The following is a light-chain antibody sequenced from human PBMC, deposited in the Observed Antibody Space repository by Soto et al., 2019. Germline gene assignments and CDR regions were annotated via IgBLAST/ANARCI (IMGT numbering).Light chain of an antibody. V-gene: IGKV3-20*01. CDR2: GAS. CDR1: QSISGNY. J-gene: IGKJ3*01. CDR3: HRYGWSAIFT. Sequence: ELVLTQSPDSLSLSPGEGATLSCCASQSISGNYLAWYQHKPGRGPRLLIYGASNRATGIPDRFRGSGSGKGFSLTITGLAAEDFAGYCCHRYGWSAIFTLGPGTIV.